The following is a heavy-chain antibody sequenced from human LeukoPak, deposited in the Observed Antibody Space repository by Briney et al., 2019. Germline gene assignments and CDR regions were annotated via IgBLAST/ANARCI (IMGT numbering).Heavy chain of an antibody. CDR3: TGNYYGSGSYADFDY. D-gene: IGHD3-10*01. J-gene: IGHJ4*02. Sequence: GGSLRLSCGASGFTFSNYGMLWVRQAPGKGLEWVSAVSGSGVSTYYADSVKGRFTISRDDSKNTAYLQMDSLKTEDTAVYYCTGNYYGSGSYADFDYWGQGTLVTVSS. CDR1: GFTFSNYG. V-gene: IGHV3-23*01. CDR2: VSGSGVST.